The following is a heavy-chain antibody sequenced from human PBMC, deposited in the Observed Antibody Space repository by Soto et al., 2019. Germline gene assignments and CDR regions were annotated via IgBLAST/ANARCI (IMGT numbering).Heavy chain of an antibody. J-gene: IGHJ6*02. D-gene: IGHD3-22*01. CDR2: IYSGGST. CDR3: ARALVVITPRDYGMDV. CDR1: GFTVSSNY. Sequence: GGSLRLSCAASGFTVSSNYMSWVRQAPGKGLEWVSVIYSGGSTYYADSVKGRFTISRDNSKNTLYLQMNSLRAEDTAVYYCARALVVITPRDYGMDVWGQGTTVTVSS. V-gene: IGHV3-53*01.